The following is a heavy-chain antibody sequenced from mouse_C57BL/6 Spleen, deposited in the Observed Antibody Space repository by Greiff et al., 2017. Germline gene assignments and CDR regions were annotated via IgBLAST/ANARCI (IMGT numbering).Heavy chain of an antibody. J-gene: IGHJ3*01. CDR1: GFSLTSYG. CDR2: IWRGGST. V-gene: IGHV2-5*01. CDR3: AKGDYYGSSPWFAS. D-gene: IGHD1-1*01. Sequence: VHLVESGPGLVQPSQSLSITCTVSGFSLTSYGVHWVRQSPGKCLEWLGVIWRGGSTDYNAAFLSRVSIPKDNSKSQVVFKMNSLQADDTAIYSCAKGDYYGSSPWFASWGQGTLVTVSA.